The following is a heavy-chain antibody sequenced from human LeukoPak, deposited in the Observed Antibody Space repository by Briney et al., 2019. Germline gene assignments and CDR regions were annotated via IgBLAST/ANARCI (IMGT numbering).Heavy chain of an antibody. Sequence: GGSLRPSCASSGSTSSSYAMSGVRQAPGRGQEWVSAISGSGGSTYYADSVKGRFTISSDNSKNTLYLQMNSLRAEDTAVYYCAKGMDPTVTTYFDYWGQRTLVTVSS. D-gene: IGHD4-17*01. CDR3: AKGMDPTVTTYFDY. J-gene: IGHJ4*02. CDR2: ISGSGGST. CDR1: GSTSSSYA. V-gene: IGHV3-23*01.